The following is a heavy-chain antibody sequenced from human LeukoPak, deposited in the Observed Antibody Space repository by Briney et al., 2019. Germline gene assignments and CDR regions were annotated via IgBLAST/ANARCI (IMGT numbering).Heavy chain of an antibody. V-gene: IGHV3-11*01. D-gene: IGHD3-10*01. Sequence: GGSLRLSCAASGFTFSDYYMSWIRQAPGKGLEWVSYISSSGSTIYYADSVKGRFTISRDNAKNSLYLQMNSLRAEDTAVYYCGREREGVRSAFDVWGQGTMVTVSS. J-gene: IGHJ3*01. CDR2: ISSSGSTI. CDR3: GREREGVRSAFDV. CDR1: GFTFSDYY.